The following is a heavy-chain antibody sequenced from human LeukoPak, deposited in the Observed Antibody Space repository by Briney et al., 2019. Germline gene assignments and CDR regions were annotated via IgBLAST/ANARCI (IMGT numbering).Heavy chain of an antibody. CDR3: AKNRGAGAHYYYHMNV. Sequence: GGSLRLSCAASGFTFTTYAMSWVRQAAGKGLEWVSLISGSGGGTYYADSVKGRFTISRDNSKNTVYLQLNSLRVEDTAAYYCAKNRGAGAHYYYHMNVWGKGTTVTVSS. CDR2: ISGSGGGT. J-gene: IGHJ6*03. D-gene: IGHD1-26*01. V-gene: IGHV3-23*01. CDR1: GFTFTTYA.